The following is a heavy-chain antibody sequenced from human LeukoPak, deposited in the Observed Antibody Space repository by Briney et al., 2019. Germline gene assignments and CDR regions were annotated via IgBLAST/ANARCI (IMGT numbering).Heavy chain of an antibody. CDR1: GYTFTSYA. CDR3: ARDGTRKYYDFWSGYNYYYYGMDV. J-gene: IGHJ6*02. V-gene: IGHV7-4-1*02. D-gene: IGHD3-3*01. CDR2: INTNTGNP. Sequence: ASVKVSCKASGYTFTSYAMNWVLQAPGQGLEWMGWINTNTGNPTYAQGFTGRFVFSLDTSVSTAYLQISSLKAEDTAVYYCARDGTRKYYDFWSGYNYYYYGMDVWGQGTTVTVSS.